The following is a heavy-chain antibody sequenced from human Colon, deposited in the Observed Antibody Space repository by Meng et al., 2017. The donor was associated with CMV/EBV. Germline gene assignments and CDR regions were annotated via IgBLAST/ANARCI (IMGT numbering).Heavy chain of an antibody. Sequence: VSGDSISTSKWWTWVGQYPGKRLGVIGEINPSGNTAYNPSLKSRVTISLDKSKNQFSVMLSFVTAADTAVYYCTGRKVRSTGGQMEWGQGTLVTVSS. CDR1: GDSISTSKW. D-gene: IGHD2-2*01. J-gene: IGHJ4*02. CDR3: TGRKVRSTGGQME. V-gene: IGHV4-4*02. CDR2: INPSGNT.